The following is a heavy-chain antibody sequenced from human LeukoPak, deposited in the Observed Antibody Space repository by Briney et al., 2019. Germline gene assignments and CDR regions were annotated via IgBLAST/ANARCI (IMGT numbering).Heavy chain of an antibody. CDR2: ISSNGGST. D-gene: IGHD1-26*01. J-gene: IGHJ4*02. Sequence: GGSLRLSCAASGFTISSYWMSWVRQAPGKGLEYVSAISSNGGSTYYANSAKGRFTISRDNSKNTLYLQMGSLRAEDMAVYYCARDGWELLIGYYFDYWGQGTLVTVSS. CDR1: GFTISSYW. V-gene: IGHV3-64*01. CDR3: ARDGWELLIGYYFDY.